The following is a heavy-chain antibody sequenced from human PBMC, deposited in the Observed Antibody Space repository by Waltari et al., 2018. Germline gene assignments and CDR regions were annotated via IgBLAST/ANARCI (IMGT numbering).Heavy chain of an antibody. CDR2: MSWNGGSI. CDR1: GFNFEVLA. J-gene: IGHJ4*02. D-gene: IGHD2-2*01. V-gene: IGHV3-9*03. Sequence: DVHLVESGGGLVQPGRSLRLSCAASGFNFEVLAMHWVRQAPGKGLEWVSGMSWNGGSIGYADSVKGRFTISRDNGKNSLYLQMNSLRAEDMALYYCVKARCSSTSCSFEYWGQGTLVTVSS. CDR3: VKARCSSTSCSFEY.